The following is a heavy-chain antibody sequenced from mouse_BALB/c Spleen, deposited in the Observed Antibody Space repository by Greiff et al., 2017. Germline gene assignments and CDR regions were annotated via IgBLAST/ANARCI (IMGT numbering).Heavy chain of an antibody. V-gene: IGHV1-80*01. CDR1: GYAFSSYW. J-gene: IGHJ3*01. CDR2: IYPGDGDT. Sequence: LVESGAELVRPGSSVKISCKASGYAFSSYWMNWVKQRPGQGLEWIGQIYPGDGDTNYNGKFKGKATLTADKSSSTAYMQLSSLTSEDSAVYFCAREEAYWGQGTLVTVSA. CDR3: AREEAY.